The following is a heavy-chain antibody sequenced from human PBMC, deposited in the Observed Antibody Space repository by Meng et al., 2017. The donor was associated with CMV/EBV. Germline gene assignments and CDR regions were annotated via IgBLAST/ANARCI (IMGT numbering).Heavy chain of an antibody. CDR1: GFTFDDYA. J-gene: IGHJ4*02. Sequence: SLKISCAASGFTFDDYALHWVRQPPGKGLEWVSGISWNGGTIDYVDSVRGRFTISRDNARNSVYLLMDSLRLEDTAKYFCVKGTGYDILTGYFDYWGRGVPVTVSS. CDR2: ISWNGGTI. CDR3: VKGTGYDILTGYFDY. V-gene: IGHV3-9*01. D-gene: IGHD3-9*01.